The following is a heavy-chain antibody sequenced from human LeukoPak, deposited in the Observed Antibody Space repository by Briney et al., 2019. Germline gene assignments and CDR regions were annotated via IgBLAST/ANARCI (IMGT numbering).Heavy chain of an antibody. CDR1: GGSISSGDYY. Sequence: SETLSLTCTVSGGSISSGDYYWSWIRQPPGKGLEWIGYIYYSGSTYYNPSLKSRVTISVDTSKNQFSLKLSSVTAADTAVYYCAREGDSRAFDIWGRGTMVTVSS. V-gene: IGHV4-30-4*01. D-gene: IGHD2-21*02. CDR3: AREGDSRAFDI. CDR2: IYYSGST. J-gene: IGHJ3*02.